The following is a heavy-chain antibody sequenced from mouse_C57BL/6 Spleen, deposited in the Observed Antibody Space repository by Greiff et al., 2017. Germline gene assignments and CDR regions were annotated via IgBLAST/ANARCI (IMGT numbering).Heavy chain of an antibody. V-gene: IGHV5-6*01. J-gene: IGHJ4*01. D-gene: IGHD1-1*01. CDR2: ISSGGSYT. CDR3: ARVTTVVDAMDY. Sequence: EVMLVESGGDLVKPGGSLKLSCAASGFTFSSYGMSWVRQTPDKRLAWVATISSGGSYTYYPDSVKGRFTISRDNAKNTLYLQMSSLTSEATAMYYCARVTTVVDAMDYWGQGTSVTVSS. CDR1: GFTFSSYG.